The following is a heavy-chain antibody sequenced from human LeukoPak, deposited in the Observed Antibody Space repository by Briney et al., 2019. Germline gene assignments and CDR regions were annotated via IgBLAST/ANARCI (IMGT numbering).Heavy chain of an antibody. CDR2: ISYSGST. D-gene: IGHD2-21*02. V-gene: IGHV4-59*12. CDR3: ARETHTYCGGDCYPHYYYYYMDV. Sequence: SETLSLTCTVSGGSITHFYCTWVRQPPGKGLEWIGYISYSGSTNYNPSLKSRVTMSVDTSKNQFSLKLSSVTAADTAVYYCARETHTYCGGDCYPHYYYYYMDVWGKGTTVTVSS. CDR1: GGSITHFY. J-gene: IGHJ6*03.